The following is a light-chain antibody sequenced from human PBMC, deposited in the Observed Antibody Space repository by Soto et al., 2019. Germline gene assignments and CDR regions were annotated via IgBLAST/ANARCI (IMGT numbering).Light chain of an antibody. J-gene: IGKJ1*01. V-gene: IGKV3D-20*01. CDR1: QTVRRNF. Sequence: EVVLTQSPAILSLSPGERATLSCGASQTVRRNFLAWYQKRPGLAPRLLIYDASSRATGIPDRFSGSGSGTEFTLTISRLETEDFAVYYCHHDGTSPWTFGQGTKV. CDR2: DAS. CDR3: HHDGTSPWT.